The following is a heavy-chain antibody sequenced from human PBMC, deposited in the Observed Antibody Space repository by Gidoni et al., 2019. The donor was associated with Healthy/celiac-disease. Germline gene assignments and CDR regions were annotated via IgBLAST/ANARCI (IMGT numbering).Heavy chain of an antibody. V-gene: IGHV1-69*01. Sequence: FSSYSISWGRQAPGQGLEWMGGITPIFGTANYEQKFQGRVTITADESTSTAYMELSSLRSEDTAVYYCARDLTTVVTAGWDYYYYYMDVWGKGTTATVSS. CDR1: FSSYS. D-gene: IGHD4-17*01. CDR3: ARDLTTVVTAGWDYYYYYMDV. CDR2: ITPIFGTA. J-gene: IGHJ6*03.